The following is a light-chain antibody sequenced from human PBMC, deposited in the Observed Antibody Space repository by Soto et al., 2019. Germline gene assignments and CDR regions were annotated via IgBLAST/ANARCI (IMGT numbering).Light chain of an antibody. V-gene: IGKV4-1*01. CDR2: WES. J-gene: IGKJ4*01. CDR1: ENSLYSSTNRNH. Sequence: DIVMTQSPDSLAVSLGERATINCKSSENSLYSSTNRNHLAWYQQKPGQPHHLLIYWESTRESGVPDRFSGSGSGTDFTLTISALQAEDAAVYYFQQYFIVPVTFGGGNRVEI. CDR3: QQYFIVPVT.